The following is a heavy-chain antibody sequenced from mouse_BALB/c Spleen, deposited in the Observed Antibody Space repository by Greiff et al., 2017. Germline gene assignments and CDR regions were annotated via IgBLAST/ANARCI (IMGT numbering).Heavy chain of an antibody. Sequence: EVKLMESGAELVKPGASVKLSCTASGFNIKDTYMHWVKQRPEQGLEWIGRIDPANGNTKYDPKFQGKATITADTSSNTAYLQLSSLTSEDTAVYYCATYDYDRFAYWGQGTLVTVSA. V-gene: IGHV14-3*02. CDR3: ATYDYDRFAY. CDR1: GFNIKDTY. CDR2: IDPANGNT. D-gene: IGHD2-4*01. J-gene: IGHJ3*01.